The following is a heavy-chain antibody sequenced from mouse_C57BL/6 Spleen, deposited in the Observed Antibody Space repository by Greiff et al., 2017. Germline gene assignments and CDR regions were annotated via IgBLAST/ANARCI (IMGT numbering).Heavy chain of an antibody. J-gene: IGHJ3*01. CDR3: ASGGDSAGSAWFAY. Sequence: EVQLQQSGPGLVKPSQSLSLTCSVTGYSITSGYYWNWIRQFPGNKLEWMGYISYDGSNNYNPSLKNRISITRDTSKNQFFLKLNSVTTEDTATYYCASGGDSAGSAWFAYWGQGTLVTVSA. CDR1: GYSITSGYY. D-gene: IGHD3-2*02. CDR2: ISYDGSN. V-gene: IGHV3-6*01.